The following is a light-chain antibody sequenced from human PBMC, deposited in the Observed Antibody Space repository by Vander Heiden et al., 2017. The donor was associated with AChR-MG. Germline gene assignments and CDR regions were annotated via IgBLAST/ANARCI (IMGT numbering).Light chain of an antibody. CDR3: QQANSFPQT. CDR1: QDINRW. V-gene: IGKV1D-12*01. J-gene: IGKJ2*01. Sequence: DIQMTQSPSSVSASVGDRVTISCRASQDINRWVAWYQQKAGKAPNLLISAASTLQSGVPSRFSGSGTGTDFNLTITSLRPEDFATYYCQQANSFPQTFGQGTRLEI. CDR2: AAS.